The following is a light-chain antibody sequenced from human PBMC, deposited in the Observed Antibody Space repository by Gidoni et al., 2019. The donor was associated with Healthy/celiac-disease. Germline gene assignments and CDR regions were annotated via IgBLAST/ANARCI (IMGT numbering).Light chain of an antibody. CDR2: DAS. J-gene: IGKJ3*01. CDR1: QSIISY. V-gene: IGKV1-39*01. Sequence: DIQRTHSPSSLSASVGDRDTITCRASQSIISYLNWYQQKPGKAPKLLIYDASSLQSGVPSRFSGSGSGTDFTLTISSLQPEDFATYYCQQSYSTLFTFGPGTKVDIK. CDR3: QQSYSTLFT.